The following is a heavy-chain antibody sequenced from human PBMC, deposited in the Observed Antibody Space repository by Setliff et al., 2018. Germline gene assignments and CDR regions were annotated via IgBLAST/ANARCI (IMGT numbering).Heavy chain of an antibody. J-gene: IGHJ4*02. Sequence: LRLSCAASGFVFGTYGMHWVRQAPGKGLDWVASVRFDGTYEVYADSVKGRFTISRDNSENTLFLQMTSLRPEDTGIYYCAKVKKPLIRGSGFDYWGRGTLVTVSS. CDR1: GFVFGTYG. D-gene: IGHD3-10*01. CDR2: VRFDGTYE. CDR3: AKVKKPLIRGSGFDY. V-gene: IGHV3-30*02.